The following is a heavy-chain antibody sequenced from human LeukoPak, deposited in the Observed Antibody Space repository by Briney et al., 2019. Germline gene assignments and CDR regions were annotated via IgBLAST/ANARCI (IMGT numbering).Heavy chain of an antibody. Sequence: RPGGSLRLSCAASGFTFSSYVMSWVRQAPGKGLEWVSAISGSGATTYYADSVKGRFTISRDNSKNTLYLHMNSLRAEDTAVYCCAKRVSGTTFYWGQGTLVTVPS. CDR3: AKRVSGTTFY. V-gene: IGHV3-23*01. D-gene: IGHD1-1*01. J-gene: IGHJ4*02. CDR2: ISGSGATT. CDR1: GFTFSSYV.